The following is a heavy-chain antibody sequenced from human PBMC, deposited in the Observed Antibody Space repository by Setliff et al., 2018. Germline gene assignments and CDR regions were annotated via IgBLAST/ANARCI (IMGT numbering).Heavy chain of an antibody. J-gene: IGHJ6*03. D-gene: IGHD2-2*01. CDR1: GGSFTPYY. V-gene: IGHV4-59*12. CDR2: MYYSGDT. Sequence: PSETLSLTCTVSGGSFTPYYWSWIRQPPGKGLEWIGYMYYSGDTNYNPSLKSRVTISADTSKNQFSLKLSSVTAADTAVYYCARGRMPHYYMDVWGKGTTVTVSS. CDR3: ARGRMPHYYMDV.